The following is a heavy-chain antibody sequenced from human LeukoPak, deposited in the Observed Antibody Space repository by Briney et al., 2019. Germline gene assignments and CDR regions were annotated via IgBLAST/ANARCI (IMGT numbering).Heavy chain of an antibody. CDR2: IYYSGST. V-gene: IGHV4-39*01. CDR1: GGSISSGSYW. J-gene: IGHJ4*02. CDR3: ARNYYESSGYYPWNFDY. D-gene: IGHD3-22*01. Sequence: SETLSLTCTVSGGSISSGSYWWGWIRQPPGTGLEWIANIYYSGSTHYNPSLKSRVTISIEKSKNQFSLKLSSVTAADTAVYYCARNYYESSGYYPWNFDYWGQGTLVTVSS.